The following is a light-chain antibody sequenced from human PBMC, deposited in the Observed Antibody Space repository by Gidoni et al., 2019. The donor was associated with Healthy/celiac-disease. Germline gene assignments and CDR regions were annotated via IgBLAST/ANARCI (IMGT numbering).Light chain of an antibody. CDR3: KQSYSTPVT. Sequence: DIQMTQSPSSLSAPVGDRVTITCRASQSISSYLNWYQQKPGKAPQLLIYAASSLQSGVPSRFRCSGSGTDFTLTISSLQPEDFATYYCKQSYSTPVTFGQGTKVEIK. J-gene: IGKJ1*01. V-gene: IGKV1-39*01. CDR1: QSISSY. CDR2: AAS.